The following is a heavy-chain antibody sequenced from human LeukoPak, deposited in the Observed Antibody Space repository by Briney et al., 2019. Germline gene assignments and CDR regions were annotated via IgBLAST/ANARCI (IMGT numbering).Heavy chain of an antibody. CDR3: AGQDIVVVATATRAFDI. Sequence: GESLKISCTGSGYSFTSYWIAWVRQMPGKGLEWMGIIYPGDSDTRYSPSFQGQVTISADKSISTAYLQWNNLKASDTAMYYCAGQDIVVVATATRAFDIWGQGTMVNVSS. CDR1: GYSFTSYW. D-gene: IGHD2-15*01. CDR2: IYPGDSDT. V-gene: IGHV5-51*01. J-gene: IGHJ3*02.